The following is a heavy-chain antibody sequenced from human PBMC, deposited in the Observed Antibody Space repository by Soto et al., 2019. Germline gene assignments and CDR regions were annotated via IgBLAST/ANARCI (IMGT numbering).Heavy chain of an antibody. CDR2: IKQNGSEK. V-gene: IGHV3-7*01. J-gene: IGHJ3*02. CDR3: ARYGHNSAFDI. D-gene: IGHD3-10*01. CDR1: GFRFDNYW. Sequence: PGGSLSLSCAASGFRFDNYWMSWVRQAPGKGLEWVANIKQNGSEKYYVDSVKGRFTISRDNAKNSLYLQMNSLRADDTAVYYCARYGHNSAFDIWGQGTLVTVSS.